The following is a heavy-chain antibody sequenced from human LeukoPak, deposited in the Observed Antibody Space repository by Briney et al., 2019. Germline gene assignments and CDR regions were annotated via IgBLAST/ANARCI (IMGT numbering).Heavy chain of an antibody. CDR1: GGTFSSYA. D-gene: IGHD6-13*01. CDR2: IIPIFGTA. J-gene: IGHJ4*02. Sequence: AVKVSCKASGGTFSSYAISWVRQAPGQGLEWMGGIIPIFGTANYAQKFQGRVTITADESTSTAYMELSSLRSEDTAVYYCARETIAAAGKFDYWGQGTLVTVSS. CDR3: ARETIAAAGKFDY. V-gene: IGHV1-69*01.